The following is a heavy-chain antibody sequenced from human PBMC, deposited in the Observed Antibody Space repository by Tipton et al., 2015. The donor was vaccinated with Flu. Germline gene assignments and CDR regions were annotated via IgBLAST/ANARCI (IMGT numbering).Heavy chain of an antibody. CDR2: IWYDGSKI. Sequence: QVQLVQSGRGVVRPGRSLRLSCAASGFTFSDFGFHWVRQAPGKGLQWVAIIWYDGSKIRYEDSLKGRFTISRDNSKNILYLQMNSLRAEDTAVYYCARASAPVRGSYQGGGFDVWGQGTVVTVSS. D-gene: IGHD1-26*01. CDR3: ARASAPVRGSYQGGGFDV. CDR1: GFTFSDFG. J-gene: IGHJ3*01. V-gene: IGHV3-33*01.